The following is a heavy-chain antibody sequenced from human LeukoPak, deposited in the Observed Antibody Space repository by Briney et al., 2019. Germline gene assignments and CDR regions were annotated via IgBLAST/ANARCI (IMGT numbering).Heavy chain of an antibody. J-gene: IGHJ4*02. CDR1: GFTFSSYS. CDR2: ISSSSSYI. V-gene: IGHV3-21*01. D-gene: IGHD6-6*01. Sequence: PGGSLRLSCAASGFTFSSYSMSWVRQAPGKGLEWVSSISSSSSYIYYADSVKGRFTISRDNAKNSLYLQVNSLRAEDTAVYYCARDYSYSSSAAPHTWGQGTLVTVSS. CDR3: ARDYSYSSSAAPHT.